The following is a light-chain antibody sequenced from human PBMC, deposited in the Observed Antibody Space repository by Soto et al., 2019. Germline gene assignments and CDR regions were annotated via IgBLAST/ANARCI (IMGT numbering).Light chain of an antibody. J-gene: IGKJ4*01. CDR2: DAS. V-gene: IGKV3-20*01. CDR3: QQFSSYPLT. Sequence: EIVMTQSPATVSVSPGERATLSCRASQTVRNNYLAWYQQKPGQAPRLLIYDASSRATGIPDRFSGGGSGTDFTLTISRLEPEDFAVYYCQQFSSYPLTFGGGTKVDI. CDR1: QTVRNNY.